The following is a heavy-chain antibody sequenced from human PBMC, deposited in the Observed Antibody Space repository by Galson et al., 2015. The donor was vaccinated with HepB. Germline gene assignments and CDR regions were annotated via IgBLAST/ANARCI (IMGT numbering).Heavy chain of an antibody. J-gene: IGHJ4*02. CDR3: ARDGSPVNWNKGEFDY. V-gene: IGHV3-30-3*01. CDR1: GFTFSSYA. D-gene: IGHD1/OR15-1a*01. CDR2: ISYDGINK. Sequence: SLRLSCAASGFTFSSYAMHWVRQAPGKGLDWVAVISYDGINKYYADSVKGRFTISRDNSKKTLYLHMKSLRGDDTAVYYCARDGSPVNWNKGEFDYWGQGTLVTVSS.